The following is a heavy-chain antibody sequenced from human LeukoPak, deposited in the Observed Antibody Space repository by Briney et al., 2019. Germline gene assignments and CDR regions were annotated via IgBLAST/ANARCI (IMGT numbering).Heavy chain of an antibody. CDR3: ARDQYSGSLDY. D-gene: IGHD1-26*01. Sequence: SETLSLTCTVSGGSISSYYWTWIRQPAGKGPEWIGRFYSTGSTNYNPSLKSRVTMSVDTSKNQFSLKLSSVTAADTAVYYCARDQYSGSLDYWGQGTLVTVSS. J-gene: IGHJ4*02. CDR2: FYSTGST. CDR1: GGSISSYY. V-gene: IGHV4-4*07.